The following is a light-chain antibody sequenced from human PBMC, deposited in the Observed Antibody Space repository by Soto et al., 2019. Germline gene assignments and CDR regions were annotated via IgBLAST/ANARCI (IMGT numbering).Light chain of an antibody. V-gene: IGLV2-23*02. CDR3: CSYAGSTTYV. J-gene: IGLJ1*01. Sequence: LTQPASVSGSPGQSITISCTGTSSDVGSYNLVSWYQQHPGKAPKLMIYEVSKRPSGVSNRFSGSKSGNTASLTISGLQAEDEADNYCCSYAGSTTYVFGTGTKVTVL. CDR2: EVS. CDR1: SSDVGSYNL.